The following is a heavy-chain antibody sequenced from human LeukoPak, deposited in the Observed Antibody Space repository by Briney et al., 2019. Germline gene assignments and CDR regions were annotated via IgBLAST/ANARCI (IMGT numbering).Heavy chain of an antibody. D-gene: IGHD2-15*01. J-gene: IGHJ5*02. V-gene: IGHV4-39*07. CDR1: GGSISSSSYY. CDR3: ARGGYCSGGSCRRWFDP. CDR2: IYYSGST. Sequence: SETLSLTCTVSGGSISSSSYYWGWIRQPPGKGLEWIGSIYYSGSTYYNPSLKSRVTISVDTSKNQFSLKLSSVTAADTAVYYCARGGYCSGGSCRRWFDPWGQGTLVTVSS.